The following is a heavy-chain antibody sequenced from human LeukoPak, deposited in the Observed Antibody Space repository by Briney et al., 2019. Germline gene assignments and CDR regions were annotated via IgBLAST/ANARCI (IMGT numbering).Heavy chain of an antibody. V-gene: IGHV3-33*01. CDR1: GFTFSSYG. CDR3: ARGALIYCSSTSCYSAFDI. D-gene: IGHD2-2*01. CDR2: LWYEGSNK. J-gene: IGHJ3*02. Sequence: PGGSLRLSCAASGFTFSSYGMHWVRQAPGKGLEWVAVLWYEGSNKYYADSVKGRFTISRDNSKNTLYLQMNSLRAEDTAVYYCARGALIYCSSTSCYSAFDIWGQGTMVTVFS.